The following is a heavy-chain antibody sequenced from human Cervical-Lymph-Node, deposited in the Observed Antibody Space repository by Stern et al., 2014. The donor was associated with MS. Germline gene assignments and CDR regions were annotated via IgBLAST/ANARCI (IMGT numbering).Heavy chain of an antibody. D-gene: IGHD3-9*01. Sequence: EVQLLESGPEMKMPGESLKISCKASGYSFTNYWIGWVRQMPGTGLEWMGIIYPDDSDTRANPSFEAQVMISVDKSISTAYLHWRSLKASDTAMYYCVRRGVLTAVGDAFDLWGQGTMVTVSS. CDR3: VRRGVLTAVGDAFDL. CDR2: IYPDDSDT. J-gene: IGHJ3*01. V-gene: IGHV5-51*01. CDR1: GYSFTNYW.